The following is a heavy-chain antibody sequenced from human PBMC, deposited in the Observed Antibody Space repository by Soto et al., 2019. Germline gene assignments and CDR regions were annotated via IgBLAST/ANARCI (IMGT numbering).Heavy chain of an antibody. CDR1: GFTFSSDW. Sequence: PGGTLRLSCVASGFTFSSDWVHWVRQAPGKGLVWVSRINSDGSSRSSGDSVKGRFTISRDNAKNTLYLQMNSQRAEDTAVYYCARGVAGAGGSYGMDVWGQGTTVTVSS. CDR2: INSDGSSR. D-gene: IGHD6-13*01. J-gene: IGHJ6*02. V-gene: IGHV3-74*01. CDR3: ARGVAGAGGSYGMDV.